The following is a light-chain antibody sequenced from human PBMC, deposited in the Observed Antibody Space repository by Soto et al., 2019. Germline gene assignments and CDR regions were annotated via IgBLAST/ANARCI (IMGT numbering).Light chain of an antibody. V-gene: IGKV4-1*01. Sequence: DIVMTQSPDSLAVSLGERATINCKSSQSVLYNSNNKSSLVWYQQKPGQPPKLLIYWASTRESGVPDRFSGSGSGTDFTLTISSLQAEDVAVYYCQQYYSTPYTFGQGTKLEIK. CDR3: QQYYSTPYT. CDR1: QSVLYNSNNKSS. CDR2: WAS. J-gene: IGKJ2*01.